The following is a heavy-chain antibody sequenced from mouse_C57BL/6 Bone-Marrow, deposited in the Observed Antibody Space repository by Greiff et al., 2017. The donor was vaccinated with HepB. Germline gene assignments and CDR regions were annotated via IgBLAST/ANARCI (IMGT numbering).Heavy chain of an antibody. Sequence: QVQLQQSGAELVRPGASVTLSCKASGYTFTDYEMHWVKQTPVHGLEWIGAIDPETGGTAYNQKFKGKAILTADKSSSTAYMELRSLTAEDSAVYYCTRKARAYWGQGTLVTVSA. J-gene: IGHJ3*01. CDR3: TRKARAY. D-gene: IGHD3-2*02. V-gene: IGHV1-15*01. CDR2: IDPETGGT. CDR1: GYTFTDYE.